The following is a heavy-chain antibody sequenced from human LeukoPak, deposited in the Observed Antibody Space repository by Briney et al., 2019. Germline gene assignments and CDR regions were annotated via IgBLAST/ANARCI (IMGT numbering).Heavy chain of an antibody. CDR3: ARDGTIFGVVIPADY. CDR2: ISAYNGNT. J-gene: IGHJ4*02. CDR1: GYTFTSYG. D-gene: IGHD3-3*01. V-gene: IGHV1-18*01. Sequence: ASVKDSCEASGYTFTSYGISWVRQAPGQGLEWMGWISAYNGNTNYAQKLQGRVTMTTDTSTSTAYMELRSLRSDDTAVYYCARDGTIFGVVIPADYWGQGTLVTVSS.